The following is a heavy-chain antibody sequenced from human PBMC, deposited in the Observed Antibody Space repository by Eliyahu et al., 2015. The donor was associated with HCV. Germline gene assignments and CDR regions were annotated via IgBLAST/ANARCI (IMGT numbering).Heavy chain of an antibody. D-gene: IGHD1-20*01. V-gene: IGHV4-34*01. Sequence: QVQLQQWGAGLLKPSETLSLTCAVYGGSFSGYYWSWIRQPPGKGLEWIGEINHSGSTNYNPSLKSRVTISVDTSKNQFSLKLSSVTAADTAVYYCARGPVTGILSYWGQGTLVTVSS. J-gene: IGHJ4*02. CDR1: GGSFSGYY. CDR2: INHSGST. CDR3: ARGPVTGILSY.